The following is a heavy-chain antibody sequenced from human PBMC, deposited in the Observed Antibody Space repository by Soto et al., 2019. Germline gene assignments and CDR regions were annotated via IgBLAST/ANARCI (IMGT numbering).Heavy chain of an antibody. D-gene: IGHD6-6*01. V-gene: IGHV3-11*06. CDR1: GFTFSDYY. J-gene: IGHJ6*02. CDR2: ISSSSVYT. Sequence: XGSLRLSCAASGFTFSDYYMSWIRQAPGKGLDWVSYISSSSVYTNYADSVRGRFTISRDNAKNSLYLQMNSLRAEDTGVYYCARDAPDDSSSTAYYYYGMDVWGPGTTVTVSS. CDR3: ARDAPDDSSSTAYYYYGMDV.